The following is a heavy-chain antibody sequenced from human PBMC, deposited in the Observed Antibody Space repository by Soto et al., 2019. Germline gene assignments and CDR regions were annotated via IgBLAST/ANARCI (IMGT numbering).Heavy chain of an antibody. J-gene: IGHJ4*01. CDR1: GYTFTGYY. Sequence: ASVKVCCKASGYTFTGYYMQWVRQATGQGLEWMGWINPNSGGTNYAQKFQGWVTMTRDTSISTAYMELSRLRSDDTAVYYCARGVRRYYDSSGYYFFDYWGQEPWSPSPQ. CDR2: INPNSGGT. D-gene: IGHD3-22*01. CDR3: ARGVRRYYDSSGYYFFDY. V-gene: IGHV1-2*04.